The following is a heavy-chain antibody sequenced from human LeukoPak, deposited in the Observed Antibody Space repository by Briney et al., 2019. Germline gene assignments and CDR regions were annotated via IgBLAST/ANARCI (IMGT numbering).Heavy chain of an antibody. CDR1: GFTFSSYS. CDR2: ISSSSSYI. J-gene: IGHJ3*02. D-gene: IGHD5-24*01. Sequence: GGSLRLSCAASGFTFSSYSMNWVRQAPGKGLEWVSSISSSSSYIYYADSMKGRFTISRDNAKNSLYLQMNSLRAEDTAVYYCARAFSRDGSIGDDAFDIWGQGTMVTVSS. CDR3: ARAFSRDGSIGDDAFDI. V-gene: IGHV3-21*01.